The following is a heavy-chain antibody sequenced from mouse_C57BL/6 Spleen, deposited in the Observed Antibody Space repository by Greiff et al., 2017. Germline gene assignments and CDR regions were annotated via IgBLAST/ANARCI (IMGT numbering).Heavy chain of an antibody. J-gene: IGHJ4*01. V-gene: IGHV1-22*01. D-gene: IGHD3-2*02. CDR1: GYTFTDYN. Sequence: EVQLQQSGPELVKPGASVKMSCKASGYTFTDYNMHWVKQSHGKSLEWIGYINPNNGGTSYNQKFKGKATLTVNKSSSTAYMELRSLTSEDSAVYYCARRTAQVGYAMDYWGQGTSVTVSS. CDR2: INPNNGGT. CDR3: ARRTAQVGYAMDY.